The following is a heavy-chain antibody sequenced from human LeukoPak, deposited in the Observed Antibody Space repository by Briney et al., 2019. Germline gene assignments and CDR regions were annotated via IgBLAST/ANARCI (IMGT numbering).Heavy chain of an antibody. V-gene: IGHV4-61*02. D-gene: IGHD3-22*01. Sequence: SETLXLTCTVSGGSISSGSYYWSWIRQRAGQGREWIGRIYTSGSTNYNPSLKSRVTISVDTSKNQFSLKLSSVTAADTAVYYCARAPQDYDSSGYYSDAFDIWGQGTMVTVSS. CDR1: GGSISSGSYY. CDR3: ARAPQDYDSSGYYSDAFDI. J-gene: IGHJ3*02. CDR2: IYTSGST.